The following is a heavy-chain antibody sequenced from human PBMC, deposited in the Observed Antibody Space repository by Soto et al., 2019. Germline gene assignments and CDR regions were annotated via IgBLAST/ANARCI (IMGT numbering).Heavy chain of an antibody. Sequence: GGSLRLSCAASGFTVNNNYMSWVRQAPGKGLEWVSSISSSSSYIYYADSVKGRFTISRDNAKNSLYLQMNSLRAEDTAVYYCARSGIGAPYYYGMDVWGQGTTVTVSS. CDR2: ISSSSSYI. D-gene: IGHD1-26*01. CDR3: ARSGIGAPYYYGMDV. J-gene: IGHJ6*02. V-gene: IGHV3-21*01. CDR1: GFTVNNNY.